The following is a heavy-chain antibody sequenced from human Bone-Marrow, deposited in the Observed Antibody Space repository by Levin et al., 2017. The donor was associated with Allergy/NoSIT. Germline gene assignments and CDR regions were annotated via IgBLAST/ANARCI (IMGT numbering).Heavy chain of an antibody. V-gene: IGHV2-5*02. CDR2: IYWDDDR. Sequence: SGPTLVKPTQTLTLTCTFSGFPLSTSGVAVGWIRQPPGKAPEWLALIYWDDDRRYSPSLKSRVTITKDTSKNQVVLTMTNMDPVDTATYYCARLIRGYFDYWGQGALVTVSS. CDR1: GFPLSTSGVA. CDR3: ARLIRGYFDY. D-gene: IGHD3-10*01. J-gene: IGHJ4*02.